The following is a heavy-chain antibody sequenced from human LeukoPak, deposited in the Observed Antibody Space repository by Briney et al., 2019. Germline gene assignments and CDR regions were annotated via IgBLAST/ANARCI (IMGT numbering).Heavy chain of an antibody. CDR2: ISWDGGST. CDR3: AIAPTGK. V-gene: IGHV3-43*01. CDR1: GFTFNDYT. D-gene: IGHD1-14*01. J-gene: IGHJ4*02. Sequence: GGTLRLSCAASGFTFNDYTMHWVRQAPGKGLEWVSLISWDGGSTYYADSVKGRFTISRDNSKNSLYLQMNSLRTEDTALYYCAIAPTGKWGQGTLVTVSS.